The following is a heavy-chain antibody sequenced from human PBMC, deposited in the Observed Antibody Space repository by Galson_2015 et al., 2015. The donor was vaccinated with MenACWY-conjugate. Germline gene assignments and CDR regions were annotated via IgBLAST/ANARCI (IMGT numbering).Heavy chain of an antibody. CDR2: IYYRGST. CDR1: GGSISSYY. D-gene: IGHD3-22*01. CDR3: ARFYSSGYPVFDY. Sequence: SETLSLTCTVSGGSISSYYWSWIRQPPGKGLEWIGYIYYRGSTNYNPSLKSRVTISVDTSKNQFSLKLSSVTAADTAVYYCARFYSSGYPVFDYWGQGTLVTVSS. V-gene: IGHV4-59*01. J-gene: IGHJ4*02.